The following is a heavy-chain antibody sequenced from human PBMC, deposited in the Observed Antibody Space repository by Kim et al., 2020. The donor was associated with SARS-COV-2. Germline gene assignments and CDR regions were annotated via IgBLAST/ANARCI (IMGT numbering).Heavy chain of an antibody. J-gene: IGHJ4*02. V-gene: IGHV4-31*03. CDR1: GGSISSGGYY. CDR2: IYYSGST. D-gene: IGHD5-12*01. CDR3: ARERITHIVATIVDY. Sequence: SETLSLTCTVSGGSISSGGYYWSWIRQHPGKGLEWIGYIYYSGSTYYNPSLKSRVTISVDTSKNQFSLKLSSVTAADTAVYYCARERITHIVATIVDYWGQGTLVTVSS.